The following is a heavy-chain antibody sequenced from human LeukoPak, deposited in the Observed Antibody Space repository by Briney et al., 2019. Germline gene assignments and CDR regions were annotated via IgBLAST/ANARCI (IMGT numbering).Heavy chain of an antibody. CDR3: ARESGKFDY. CDR2: ISGDGVST. J-gene: IGHJ4*02. CDR1: GLPIGDFA. Sequence: GGSLRLPCVASGLPIGDFAMHWVRQAPGQGLEWVSLISGDGVSTFFTDSVKGRFSVSRDNSKNSLFLEMSSLRTEDTAMYYCARESGKFDYWGQGTLVAVSS. V-gene: IGHV3-43*02.